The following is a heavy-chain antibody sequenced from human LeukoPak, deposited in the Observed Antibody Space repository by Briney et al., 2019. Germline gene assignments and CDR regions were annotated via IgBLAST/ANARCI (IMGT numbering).Heavy chain of an antibody. J-gene: IGHJ4*02. Sequence: GGSLRLSCEASGFSFSAAWMTWVRQAPGKGLEWVATIKNDGSDKYYVDSVKGRFTISRDNAKNSLYLQMNSLRAEDTAVYYCAREESGSLNWGQGTLVTVSS. CDR2: IKNDGSDK. CDR1: GFSFSAAW. CDR3: AREESGSLN. V-gene: IGHV3-7*01. D-gene: IGHD1-26*01.